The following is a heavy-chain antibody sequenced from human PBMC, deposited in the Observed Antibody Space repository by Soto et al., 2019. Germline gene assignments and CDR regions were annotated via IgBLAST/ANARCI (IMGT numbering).Heavy chain of an antibody. CDR2: ISYDGSNK. Sequence: QVQLVESGGGVVQPGRSLRLSCAASGFTFSSYGMHWVRQAPGKGLEWVAVISYDGSNKNYADSVKGRFTISRDNSKNTRDLQRNSLRAGDTAVDYCAKVVGSGPMDVWGQGTTVTVSS. J-gene: IGHJ6*02. CDR3: AKVVGSGPMDV. CDR1: GFTFSSYG. V-gene: IGHV3-30*18. D-gene: IGHD3-3*01.